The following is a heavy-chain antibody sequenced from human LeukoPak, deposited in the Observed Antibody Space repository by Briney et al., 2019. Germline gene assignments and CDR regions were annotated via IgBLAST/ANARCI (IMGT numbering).Heavy chain of an antibody. D-gene: IGHD4-17*01. CDR3: AKDLRGSTVTGGNWFDP. CDR1: GFTFSICA. J-gene: IGHJ5*02. V-gene: IGHV3-23*01. CDR2: ISGNGDST. Sequence: GGSLGLPYASSGFTFSICALSWARQPPTKALEGVIAISGNGDSTYYTDSVRGRFTSSSDTSKNTLYLQMNSLRGEDTAVYYCAKDLRGSTVTGGNWFDPWGQGTLVTVSS.